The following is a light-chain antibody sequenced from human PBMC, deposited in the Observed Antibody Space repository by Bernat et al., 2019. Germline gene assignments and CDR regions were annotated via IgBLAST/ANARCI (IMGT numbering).Light chain of an antibody. Sequence: QSALTQPASVSGSPGQSIAISCTGTSSDVGGYNLVSWFQQQPGKVPKLLIYQVIQRPSGVSDRFSGSKSGNTDSLIISELQAEDEADYYCCSYAGGSALVFGGGTTLTVL. J-gene: IGLJ2*01. CDR3: CSYAGGSALV. CDR1: SSDVGGYNL. CDR2: QVI. V-gene: IGLV2-23*02.